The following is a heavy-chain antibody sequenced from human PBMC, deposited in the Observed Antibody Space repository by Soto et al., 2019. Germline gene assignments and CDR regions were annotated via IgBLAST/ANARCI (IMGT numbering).Heavy chain of an antibody. CDR3: ARGRGVAGPQTQEYYYYMDV. V-gene: IGHV3-33*01. Sequence: QVQLVESGGGVVQPGRSLRLSCAASGFTFSSYGMHWVRQAPGKGLEWVAVIWYDGSNKYYADSVKGRFTISRDNSKNTLYLQMNSLRAEDTAVYYCARGRGVAGPQTQEYYYYMDVWGKGTTVTVSS. J-gene: IGHJ6*03. CDR2: IWYDGSNK. CDR1: GFTFSSYG. D-gene: IGHD6-19*01.